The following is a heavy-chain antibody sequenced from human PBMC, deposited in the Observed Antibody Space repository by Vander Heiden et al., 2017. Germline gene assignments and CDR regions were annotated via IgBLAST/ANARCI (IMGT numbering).Heavy chain of an antibody. Sequence: QVQLQESGPGLVKPSETLSLTCTVSGGSISSYYWSWIRQPPGKGLEWIGYIYYSGSTNYNPSLKSRVTTSVDTSKNQFSLKLSSVTAADTAVYYCARYGPPDGFDYWGQGTLVTVSS. CDR3: ARYGPPDGFDY. D-gene: IGHD2-8*01. CDR1: GGSISSYY. J-gene: IGHJ4*02. V-gene: IGHV4-59*01. CDR2: IYYSGST.